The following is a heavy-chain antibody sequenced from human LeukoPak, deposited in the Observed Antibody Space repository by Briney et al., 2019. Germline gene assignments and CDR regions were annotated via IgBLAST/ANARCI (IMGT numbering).Heavy chain of an antibody. D-gene: IGHD3-10*01. CDR1: GFTLSTYF. Sequence: GGSMRLSCGASGFTLSTYFTYWVRQAPGKGREWVAVVSNDGSNKYHADSVKGRFTISRDNSKNTLYLQMDSLRAEDTAVYYCARDRSKCMDVWGQGTTVTVSS. J-gene: IGHJ6*02. CDR3: ARDRSKCMDV. V-gene: IGHV3-30-3*01. CDR2: VSNDGSNK.